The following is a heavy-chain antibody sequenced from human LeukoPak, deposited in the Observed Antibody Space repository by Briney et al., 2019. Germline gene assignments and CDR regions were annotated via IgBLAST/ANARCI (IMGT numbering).Heavy chain of an antibody. D-gene: IGHD4-17*01. Sequence: GGSLRLSCAASGFSFSSFAMTWVRQAPGKGLEWVSSITGGHYATYNTDSVKGRFTISRDYAKNTLYLQMNSLRADDTAIYYCTKDPNGDYIGAFDPWGQGTLVTVSS. CDR1: GFSFSSFA. CDR3: TKDPNGDYIGAFDP. J-gene: IGHJ5*02. V-gene: IGHV3-23*01. CDR2: ITGGHYAT.